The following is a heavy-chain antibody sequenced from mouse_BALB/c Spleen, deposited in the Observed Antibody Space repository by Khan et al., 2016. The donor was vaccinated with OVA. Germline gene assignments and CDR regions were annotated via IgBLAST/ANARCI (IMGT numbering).Heavy chain of an antibody. CDR1: GYTFTDYV. V-gene: IGHV1-77*01. J-gene: IGHJ3*01. CDR2: IYPGSDST. D-gene: IGHD4-1*01. CDR3: ARAEWDVFAY. Sequence: QVQLQQSGPELVKPGASVKMSCKASGYTFTDYVMNWVKQRNGQGLEWIGQIYPGSDSTYYNEKFKGKATLTADRSSSTAYMQLSNLTSEDSAVYGCARAEWDVFAYWGQGTLVTGSA.